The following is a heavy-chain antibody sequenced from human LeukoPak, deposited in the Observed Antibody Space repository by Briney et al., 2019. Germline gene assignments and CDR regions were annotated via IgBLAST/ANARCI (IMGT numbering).Heavy chain of an antibody. CDR1: GFTFSSYG. CDR2: ISYDGSNK. CDR3: AKVLQLRDYYYYGMDV. V-gene: IGHV3-30*18. Sequence: PGGSLRLSCAASGFTFSSYGMHWVRQAPGKGLEWVAVISYDGSNKYYADSVKGRFTISRDNSKNTLYLQMNSLRAEDTAVYYCAKVLQLRDYYYYGMDVWGKGTTVTVSS. D-gene: IGHD2-2*01. J-gene: IGHJ6*04.